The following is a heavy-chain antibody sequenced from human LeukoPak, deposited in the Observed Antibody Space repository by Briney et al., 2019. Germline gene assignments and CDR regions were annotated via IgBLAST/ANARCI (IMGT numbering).Heavy chain of an antibody. Sequence: SETLSLTCTVSGGSISSYYWSWIRQPAGKGLEWIGRIYTSGSTNYNPPLKSRVTMSVDTSKDQFSLKLSSVTAADTAVYYCARVGVFGYYYGMDVWGQGTTVTVSS. CDR3: ARVGVFGYYYGMDV. J-gene: IGHJ6*02. D-gene: IGHD3-10*02. V-gene: IGHV4-4*07. CDR1: GGSISSYY. CDR2: IYTSGST.